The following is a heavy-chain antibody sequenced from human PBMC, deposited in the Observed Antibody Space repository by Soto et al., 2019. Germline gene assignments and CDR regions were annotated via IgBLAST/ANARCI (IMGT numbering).Heavy chain of an antibody. CDR2: IDSRGRTI. CDR3: ARQAARNYFDF. Sequence: QVQLVESGGALVKPGGSLRLSCAASGFTFSDYYMSRIRQAPGKGLEWVSYIDSRGRTISYADSVKGRFTISRDDAKNSLYLQMNSLRAEDTAVYYCARQAARNYFDFWGQGTLVTVSS. V-gene: IGHV3-11*01. J-gene: IGHJ4*02. CDR1: GFTFSDYY. D-gene: IGHD6-6*01.